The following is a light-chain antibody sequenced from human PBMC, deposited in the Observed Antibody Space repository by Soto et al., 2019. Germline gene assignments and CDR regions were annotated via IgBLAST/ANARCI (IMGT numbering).Light chain of an antibody. V-gene: IGKV1-27*01. J-gene: IGKJ4*01. CDR1: QGIGVY. CDR3: QKYNSAPLT. CDR2: AAS. Sequence: DIQMTQSPYSLSASLVDRVTITCWASQGIGVYLACFQQKPGKVPKLLIYAASTLQSGVPSRFSGSGSGTDFTLTITSLQPEDVAPYYCQKYNSAPLTLGGGTKVEIK.